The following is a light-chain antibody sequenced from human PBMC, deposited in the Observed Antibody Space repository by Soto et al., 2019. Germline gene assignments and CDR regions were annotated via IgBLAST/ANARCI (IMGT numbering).Light chain of an antibody. CDR2: DAS. CDR3: RQYSTYFRP. J-gene: IGKJ1*01. CDR1: QSISTW. V-gene: IGKV1-5*01. Sequence: DIQRTQSPSTLSAAVGDRVTITCRASQSISTWLAWYQQKAGKAPKLLIYDASGLESGFPSRFSGSGSGTEFTLTISSLQPEDVETYYCRQYSTYFRPLGQGTTVAIK.